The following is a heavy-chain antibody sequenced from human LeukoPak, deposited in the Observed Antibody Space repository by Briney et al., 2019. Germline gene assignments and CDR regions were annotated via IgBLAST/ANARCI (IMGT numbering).Heavy chain of an antibody. Sequence: GGSLRLSCAASGFTFDDYAMHWVRQAPGKGLEWVSGISWNSGSIGYADSVKGRFTISRDNAKNSLYLQMNSLRAEDMALYYCAKGIAAAALGDAFDIWGQGTMVTVSS. CDR2: ISWNSGSI. CDR3: AKGIAAAALGDAFDI. CDR1: GFTFDDYA. V-gene: IGHV3-9*03. J-gene: IGHJ3*02. D-gene: IGHD6-13*01.